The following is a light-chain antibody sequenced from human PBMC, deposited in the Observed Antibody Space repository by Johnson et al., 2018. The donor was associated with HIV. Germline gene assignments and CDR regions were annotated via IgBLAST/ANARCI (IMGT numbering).Light chain of an antibody. CDR2: ESN. Sequence: QSVLTQPPSVSAAPGQKVTIPCSGSSSNIGKNSVSWYQQLPGTAPKLLIYESNKRPSGIPDRFSGSKSGTSATLGITGLQTGDEADYYCGTWDSSLSAVYVFG. J-gene: IGLJ1*01. V-gene: IGLV1-51*02. CDR3: GTWDSSLSAVYV. CDR1: SSNIGKNS.